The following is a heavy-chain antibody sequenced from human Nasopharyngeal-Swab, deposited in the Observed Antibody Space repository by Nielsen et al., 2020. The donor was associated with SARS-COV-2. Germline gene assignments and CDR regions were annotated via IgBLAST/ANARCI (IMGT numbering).Heavy chain of an antibody. CDR1: GFTFSSYG. D-gene: IGHD1-26*01. Sequence: GESLKISCAASGFTFSSYGMHWVRQAPGKGLEWVAVISYDGSNKYYADSVKGRFTISRDNSKNTLYLQMNSLRAEDTAVYYCARKRPGVGEGSYYFDYWGQGTLVTVS. CDR2: ISYDGSNK. V-gene: IGHV3-30*03. CDR3: ARKRPGVGEGSYYFDY. J-gene: IGHJ4*02.